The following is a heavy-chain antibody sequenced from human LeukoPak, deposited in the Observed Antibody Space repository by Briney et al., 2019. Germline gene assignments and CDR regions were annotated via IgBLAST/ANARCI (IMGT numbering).Heavy chain of an antibody. CDR1: GFTVSSNY. Sequence: GRSLRLSCAASGFTVSSNYMSWVRQAPGKGLEWVSVIYSGGSTYYADSVKGRFTISRDNSKNTLYLQMNSLRAEDTAVYYCARGYSRGWYTFDYWGQGTLVTVSS. D-gene: IGHD6-19*01. CDR2: IYSGGST. CDR3: ARGYSRGWYTFDY. J-gene: IGHJ4*02. V-gene: IGHV3-53*01.